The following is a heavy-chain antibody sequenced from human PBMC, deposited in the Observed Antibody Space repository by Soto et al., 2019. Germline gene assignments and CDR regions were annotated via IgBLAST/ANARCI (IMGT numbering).Heavy chain of an antibody. CDR1: GGSINTFY. V-gene: IGHV4-4*07. Sequence: SETLSLTCTVSGGSINTFYWSWVRQPAGKGLEWIGRIFSSGSTSFNPSLESRVAMSVDTSKNHFSLNLSPVTAADMAVYYCAREGSYSAYNFAHGIQLWSFDFWGQGALVTVSS. CDR3: AREGSYSAYNFAHGIQLWSFDF. J-gene: IGHJ4*02. CDR2: IFSSGST. D-gene: IGHD5-12*01.